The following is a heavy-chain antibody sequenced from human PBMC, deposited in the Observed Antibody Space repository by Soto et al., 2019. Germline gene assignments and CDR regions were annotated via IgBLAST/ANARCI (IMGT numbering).Heavy chain of an antibody. V-gene: IGHV4-30-4*01. J-gene: IGHJ5*02. CDR3: ARGVNWFDP. CDR2: IYYSGSF. Sequence: QVQLLESGPGLVKPSQTLSLTCTVSGGSLSSGDYYWSWIRQPPGKGLELLGFIYYSGSFYYNPSLQSRLSISADMSKKQFSLNLSSVTAADTAVYFCARGVNWFDPWGQGTLVTVSS. CDR1: GGSLSSGDYY.